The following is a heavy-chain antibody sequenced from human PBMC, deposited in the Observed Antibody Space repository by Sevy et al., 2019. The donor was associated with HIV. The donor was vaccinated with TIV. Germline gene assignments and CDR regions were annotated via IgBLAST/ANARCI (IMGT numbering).Heavy chain of an antibody. CDR3: ARGATFYSDSSGRVLSVLGAFDI. CDR1: GFTVSSNY. Sequence: GGSLRLSCAASGFTVSSNYMSWVRQAPGKGLEWVSIIFSGGGTYYADSVQGRFTISRDNSKNMVYLQMNSLRAEDTAVFYCARGATFYSDSSGRVLSVLGAFDIWGRWTMVTVSS. V-gene: IGHV3-53*01. J-gene: IGHJ3*02. CDR2: IFSGGGT. D-gene: IGHD3-22*01.